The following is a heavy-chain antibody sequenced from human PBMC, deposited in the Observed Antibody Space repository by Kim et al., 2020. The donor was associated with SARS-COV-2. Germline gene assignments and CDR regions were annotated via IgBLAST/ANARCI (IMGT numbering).Heavy chain of an antibody. D-gene: IGHD6-13*01. V-gene: IGHV3-23*01. Sequence: GGSLRLSCAASGFTFSSYAMTWVLQAPGKGLEWISLISNNGGKTFYADSVKGRFTISRDNSKNTLYLQMNSLRAEDTAVYYCARSPQAAADDYWGQGTLVTVSS. CDR3: ARSPQAAADDY. CDR2: ISNNGGKT. J-gene: IGHJ4*02. CDR1: GFTFSSYA.